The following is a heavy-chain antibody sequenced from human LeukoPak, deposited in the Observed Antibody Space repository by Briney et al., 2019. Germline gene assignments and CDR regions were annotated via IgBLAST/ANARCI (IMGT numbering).Heavy chain of an antibody. Sequence: PGGSLRLSCAASGFTFNSYWMSWVRQAPGKGLEWVANINQDGSDKYYVDSVKGRFTISRDNAMKSLYLQMNSLRAEDTAVYYCAKDRSRINDVCHGDFDYWGQGTLVTVSS. V-gene: IGHV3-7*03. CDR1: GFTFNSYW. CDR3: AKDRSRINDVCHGDFDY. D-gene: IGHD2-8*01. CDR2: INQDGSDK. J-gene: IGHJ4*02.